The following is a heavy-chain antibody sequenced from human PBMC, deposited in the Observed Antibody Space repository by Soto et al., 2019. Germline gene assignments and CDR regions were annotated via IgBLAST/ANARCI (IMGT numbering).Heavy chain of an antibody. V-gene: IGHV2-5*02. Sequence: QITLKESGPTLVKPTQTLTLTCTFSGFSLTSRPVGVGWVRQPPGKALEWLAFIYWDDDKRYSPSLRSTLTVTKDASKNQVVLTLTNMEPVDTATYYCAHRRNYDGSWNEGVFDYWGQGILVTVSS. CDR3: AHRRNYDGSWNEGVFDY. D-gene: IGHD3-16*01. J-gene: IGHJ4*02. CDR1: GFSLTSRPVG. CDR2: IYWDDDK.